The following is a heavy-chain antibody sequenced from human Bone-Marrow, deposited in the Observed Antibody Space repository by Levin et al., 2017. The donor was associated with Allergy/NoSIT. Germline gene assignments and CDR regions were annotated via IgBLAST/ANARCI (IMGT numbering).Heavy chain of an antibody. CDR2: IFYRVRT. Sequence: PSETLSLTCTVSADSDSRGSHYWTWIRQPPGKTLEWIGHIFYRVRTDYNPSLAGRVTISEDTSTKQFSPKFRSVSSADTAVYFGARAPQYINGGNGGFDSWGTGILVIVSS. D-gene: IGHD2-15*01. CDR3: ARAPQYINGGNGGFDS. V-gene: IGHV4-61*01. J-gene: IGHJ4*02. CDR1: ADSDSRGSHY.